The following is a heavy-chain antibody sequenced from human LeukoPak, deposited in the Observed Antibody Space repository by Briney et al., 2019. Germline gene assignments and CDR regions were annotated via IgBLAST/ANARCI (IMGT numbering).Heavy chain of an antibody. J-gene: IGHJ4*02. CDR2: ISGSGGST. Sequence: GGSLRLSCAASGFTFSSYAMSWVRQAPGKGLEWVSAISGSGGSTYYADSVKGRFTISRDNSKNTLYLQMNSLRAEDTAVYYCAKDVARITMVRGVNGCFDYWGQGTLVTVSS. CDR3: AKDVARITMVRGVNGCFDY. V-gene: IGHV3-23*01. D-gene: IGHD3-10*01. CDR1: GFTFSSYA.